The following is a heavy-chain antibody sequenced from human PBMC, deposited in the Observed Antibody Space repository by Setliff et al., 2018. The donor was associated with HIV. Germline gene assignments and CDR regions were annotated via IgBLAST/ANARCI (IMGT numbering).Heavy chain of an antibody. V-gene: IGHV4-39*01. CDR3: ARQSGYTRGWDIFGLVAGSFDI. Sequence: PSETLSLTCNVSDGSISSSSYYWAWIRQPPGKGLEWIGTIYYSGNTYYRPSLKSRVTGSIDTSKNQFSLRLNSVTAADTAVYSCARQSGYTRGWDIFGLVAGSFDIWGQGTMVTVSS. CDR1: DGSISSSSYY. J-gene: IGHJ3*02. D-gene: IGHD3-3*01. CDR2: IYYSGNT.